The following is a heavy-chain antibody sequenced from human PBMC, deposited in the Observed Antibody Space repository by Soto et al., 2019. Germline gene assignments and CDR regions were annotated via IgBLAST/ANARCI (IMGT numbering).Heavy chain of an antibody. CDR2: IYYGGST. Sequence: SETLSLTCAVSGGSMSSGDYSWNWIRQPPGKGLEWIGYIYYGGSTYNNPSLKSRVTISVDTSKNQFSLKLSSVTAADTAVYYCASTLFNILTGPDYYYVMDVRGQRTSVTVSS. CDR1: GGSMSSGDYS. J-gene: IGHJ6*02. V-gene: IGHV4-30-2*01. CDR3: ASTLFNILTGPDYYYVMDV. D-gene: IGHD3-9*01.